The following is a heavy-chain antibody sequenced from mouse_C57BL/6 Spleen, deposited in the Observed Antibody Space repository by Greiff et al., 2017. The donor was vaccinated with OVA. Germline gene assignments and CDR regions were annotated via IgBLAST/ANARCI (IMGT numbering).Heavy chain of an antibody. CDR2: ISSGSSTI. J-gene: IGHJ1*03. D-gene: IGHD2-4*01. CDR1: GFTFSDYG. V-gene: IGHV5-17*01. CDR3: ARNYDGYFDV. Sequence: DVHLVESGGGLVKPGGSLKLSCAASGFTFSDYGMHWVRQAPEKGLEWVAYISSGSSTIYYADTVKGRFTISRDNAKNTLFLQMTSLRSEDTAMYYCARNYDGYFDVWGTGTTVTVSS.